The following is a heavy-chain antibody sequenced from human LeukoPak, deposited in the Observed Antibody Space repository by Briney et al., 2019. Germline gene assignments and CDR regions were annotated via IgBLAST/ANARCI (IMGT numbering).Heavy chain of an antibody. CDR3: AGSHGIAAAGTYYYYYMDV. CDR2: ISYDGSNK. J-gene: IGHJ6*03. Sequence: GGSLRLSCAASGFTFSSYAMHWVRQAPGKGLEWVAVISYDGSNKYYADSVKGRFTISRDNSKNTLYLQMNSLRAEDTAVYYCAGSHGIAAAGTYYYYYMDVWGKGTTVTVSS. V-gene: IGHV3-30-3*01. CDR1: GFTFSSYA. D-gene: IGHD6-13*01.